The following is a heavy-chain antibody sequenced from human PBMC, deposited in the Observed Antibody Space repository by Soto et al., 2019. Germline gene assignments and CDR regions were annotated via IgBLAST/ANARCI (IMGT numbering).Heavy chain of an antibody. CDR1: GFFFSTYG. CDR3: ASEFDGSGRYFDY. Sequence: GGSLRLSCAASGFFFSTYGMHWVRQAPGKGLEWVALIWSHGNAERYADSVRGRFTISRDNSKNTMYLQMNSLRAEDTAVYYCASEFDGSGRYFDYWGQGTPVTVSS. J-gene: IGHJ4*02. V-gene: IGHV3-33*01. D-gene: IGHD2-2*03. CDR2: IWSHGNAE.